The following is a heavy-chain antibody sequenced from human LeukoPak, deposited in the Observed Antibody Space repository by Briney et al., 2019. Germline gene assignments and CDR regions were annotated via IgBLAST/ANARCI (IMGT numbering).Heavy chain of an antibody. CDR3: ARRISGYGGNSDYFDY. CDR1: GGSISSSSYY. V-gene: IGHV4-39*01. Sequence: SETLPLTCTVSGGSISSSSYYWGWIRQPPGKGLEWIGSIYYSGSTYYNPSLKSRVTISVDTSKNQFSLKLSSVIAADTAVYYCARRISGYGGNSDYFDYWGQGTLVTVSS. J-gene: IGHJ4*02. CDR2: IYYSGST. D-gene: IGHD4-23*01.